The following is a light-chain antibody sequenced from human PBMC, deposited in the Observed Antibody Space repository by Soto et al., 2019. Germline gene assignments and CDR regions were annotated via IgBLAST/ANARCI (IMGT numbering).Light chain of an antibody. Sequence: QSALTQPPSASGSPGQSVTISCTGTSSDVGGYNYVSWYQQHPGKAPKLMTYEVSKRPSGVPDRFSGSKSGNTASLTVSGLQAEDEADYYCSSYAGSNILYVFGTGTKVTV. CDR1: SSDVGGYNY. CDR3: SSYAGSNILYV. V-gene: IGLV2-8*01. CDR2: EVS. J-gene: IGLJ1*01.